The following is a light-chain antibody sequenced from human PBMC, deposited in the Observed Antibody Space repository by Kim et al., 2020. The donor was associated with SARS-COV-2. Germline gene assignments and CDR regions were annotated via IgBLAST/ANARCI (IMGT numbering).Light chain of an antibody. J-gene: IGKJ4*01. V-gene: IGKV1-39*01. CDR2: AAS. CDR3: QQSSSTPLT. Sequence: DIQMTQSPSSLSASVGDRVTITCRASQSISSYLNWYQQKPGKAPKLLIYAASSLQSGVPSRFSGSGSGTDFTLTIRSLQPEDFTTYYCQQSSSTPLTFGGETKVDIK. CDR1: QSISSY.